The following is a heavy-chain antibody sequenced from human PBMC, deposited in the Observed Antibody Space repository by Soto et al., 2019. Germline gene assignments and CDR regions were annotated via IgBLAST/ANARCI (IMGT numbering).Heavy chain of an antibody. Sequence: PGGSLRLSCAASGFTFSSYDMHWVRQATGKGLEWVSAIGTAGDTYYPGSVKGRFTISRENAKNSLYLQMNSLRAGDTAVYYCARAWGVAWFDPWGQGTLVTVSS. CDR2: IGTAGDT. D-gene: IGHD3-16*01. J-gene: IGHJ5*02. CDR3: ARAWGVAWFDP. V-gene: IGHV3-13*01. CDR1: GFTFSSYD.